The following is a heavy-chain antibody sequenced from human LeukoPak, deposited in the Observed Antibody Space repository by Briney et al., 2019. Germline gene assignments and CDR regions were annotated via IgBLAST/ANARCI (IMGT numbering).Heavy chain of an antibody. V-gene: IGHV4-39*07. CDR2: IYYSGST. Sequence: PSETLSLTCTVSGGSISSSSYYWGWIRQPPGKGLEWIGSIYYSGSTYYNPSLKSRVTISVDKSKNQFSLKLSSVTAADTAVYYCARVLRTDYYYGMDVWGQGTTVTVSS. J-gene: IGHJ6*02. CDR1: GGSISSSSYY. D-gene: IGHD5/OR15-5a*01. CDR3: ARVLRTDYYYGMDV.